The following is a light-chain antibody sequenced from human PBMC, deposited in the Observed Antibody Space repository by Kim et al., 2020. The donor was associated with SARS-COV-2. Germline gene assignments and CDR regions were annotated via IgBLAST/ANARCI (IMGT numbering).Light chain of an antibody. V-gene: IGKV1-33*01. CDR1: QGISKN. J-gene: IGKJ2*01. CDR3: HQYGTSMDA. Sequence: DIQMTQSPSSLSASVGDRVTITCQASQGISKNLNWYQQKPGKAPNLLIYGASSLKPGVPSRFSGTTSGTDFTFTISSLQPEDFAIYYCHQYGTSMDAFGPGTKVEI. CDR2: GAS.